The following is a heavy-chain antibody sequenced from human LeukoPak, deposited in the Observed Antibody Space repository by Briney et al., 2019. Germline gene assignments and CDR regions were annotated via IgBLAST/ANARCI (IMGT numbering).Heavy chain of an antibody. CDR2: INHSGST. J-gene: IGHJ4*02. CDR1: GGSFSGYY. CDR3: ARDTNDLPDYYDSSGYYYGYFDY. Sequence: PSETLSLTCAVYGGSFSGYYWSWIRQPPGKGLEWIGEINHSGSTNYNPSLKSRVTISVDTSKNQFSLKLSSVTAADTAVYYCARDTNDLPDYYDSSGYYYGYFDYWGQGTLVTVSS. V-gene: IGHV4-34*01. D-gene: IGHD3-22*01.